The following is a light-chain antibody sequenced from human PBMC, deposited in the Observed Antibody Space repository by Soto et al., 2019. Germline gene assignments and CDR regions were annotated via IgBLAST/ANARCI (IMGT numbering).Light chain of an antibody. CDR1: RSNIGSNY. V-gene: IGLV1-47*02. CDR2: SNN. CDR3: AAWDDSLSGWV. J-gene: IGLJ3*02. Sequence: QSVLTQPPSASGPPGQRITISCSGRRSNIGSNYVYWYQQLPGTAPKLVLYSNNQRPSGVPDRFSGSKSGTSASLAIGGLRSEDEADYYCAAWDDSLSGWVFGGGTKVTVL.